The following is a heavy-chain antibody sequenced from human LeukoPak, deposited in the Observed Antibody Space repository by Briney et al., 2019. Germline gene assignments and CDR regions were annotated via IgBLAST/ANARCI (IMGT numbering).Heavy chain of an antibody. CDR3: AKGTVTTLGY. CDR1: GFTFSSYG. V-gene: IGHV3-30*18. J-gene: IGHJ4*02. CDR2: ISYDGSNK. Sequence: GGSLRLSCAASGFTFSSYGMHWVRQAPGKGLEWVAVISYDGSNKYYADSVKGRFTISRDNSKNTLYLQMNSLRAEDTAVYYCAKGTVTTLGYWGQGTLVTVSS. D-gene: IGHD4-17*01.